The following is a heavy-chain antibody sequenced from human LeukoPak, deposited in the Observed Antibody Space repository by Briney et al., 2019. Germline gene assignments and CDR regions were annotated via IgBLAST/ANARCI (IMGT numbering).Heavy chain of an antibody. CDR2: IIPIFGTA. Sequence: SVKVSCKASGGTFSSYTISWVRQAPGQGLEWMGGIIPIFGTANYAQKFQGRVTITTDESTSTAYMELSSLRSEDTAVYYCARGPDYYDSSGYLKYWGQGTLVTVSS. CDR3: ARGPDYYDSSGYLKY. CDR1: GGTFSSYT. D-gene: IGHD3-22*01. V-gene: IGHV1-69*05. J-gene: IGHJ4*02.